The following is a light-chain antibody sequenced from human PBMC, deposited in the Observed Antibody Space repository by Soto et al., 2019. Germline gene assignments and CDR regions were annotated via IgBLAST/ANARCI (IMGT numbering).Light chain of an antibody. Sequence: QSVLTQPRSVSGSPGQSVTFSCTGTSGDIGAYNYVSWYQFRPGKAPKMIIYDVNKRPSGVPDRFSGSKSGNTASLTISWLQAEDEADYYCCSYAHTSRVFGGGTKLTVL. J-gene: IGLJ3*02. CDR3: CSYAHTSRV. CDR2: DVN. V-gene: IGLV2-11*01. CDR1: SGDIGAYNY.